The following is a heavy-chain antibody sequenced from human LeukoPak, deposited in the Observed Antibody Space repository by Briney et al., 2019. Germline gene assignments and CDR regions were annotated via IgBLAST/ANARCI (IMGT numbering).Heavy chain of an antibody. V-gene: IGHV3-23*01. D-gene: IGHD6-13*01. CDR2: ISGSGGST. J-gene: IGHJ4*02. Sequence: GGSLRLSCAASGFTFSSYAMRWVRQAPGKGLEWVSAISGSGGSTYYADSVKGRFTISRDNSKNTLYLQMNSLRAEDTAVYYCAKIVGVRAAAGELNYFDYWGQGTLVTVSS. CDR3: AKIVGVRAAAGELNYFDY. CDR1: GFTFSSYA.